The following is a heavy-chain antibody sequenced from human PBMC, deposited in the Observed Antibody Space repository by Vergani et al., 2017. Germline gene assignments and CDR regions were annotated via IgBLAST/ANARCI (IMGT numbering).Heavy chain of an antibody. CDR2: IIPILGIA. CDR1: GGTFSSYT. J-gene: IGHJ5*02. CDR3: ARRPDYYGSGSYPWFDP. D-gene: IGHD3-10*01. V-gene: IGHV1-69*02. Sequence: QVQLVQSGAEVKTPGSSVKVSCKASGGTFSSYTISWVRQAPGQGREWMGRIIPILGIANYAQKFQGRVTITADKSTSTAYMELSSLRSEDTAVYYCARRPDYYGSGSYPWFDPWGQGTLVTVSS.